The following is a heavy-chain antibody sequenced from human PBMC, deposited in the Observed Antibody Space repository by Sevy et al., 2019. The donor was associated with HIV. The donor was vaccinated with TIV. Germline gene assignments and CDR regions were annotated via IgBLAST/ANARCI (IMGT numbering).Heavy chain of an antibody. CDR2: ISSNGFTI. Sequence: LSLTCAAAGFTFSSYSMNWVRQAPGKGLQWVSYISSNGFTIYYADSVKGRFTISRDNAKNSLYLQMSSLRDEDTAVYYCASWGREYSTSRGDYWGQGTLVTVSS. D-gene: IGHD6-6*01. V-gene: IGHV3-48*02. CDR3: ASWGREYSTSRGDY. J-gene: IGHJ4*02. CDR1: GFTFSSYS.